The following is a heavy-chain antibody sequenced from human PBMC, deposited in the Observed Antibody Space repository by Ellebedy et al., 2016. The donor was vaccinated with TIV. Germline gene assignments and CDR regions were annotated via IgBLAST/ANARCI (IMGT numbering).Heavy chain of an antibody. CDR1: GFSFINAW. CDR2: IKGKADGGTT. Sequence: GESLKISCVASGFSFINAWMSWVRQAPGKGLEWVGRIKGKADGGTTDYAAPVKGRFTISRDDSKNTLYLQMNSLKSDDTAVFYCTLDSAIAAATQDYWGQGTLVTVSS. V-gene: IGHV3-15*01. D-gene: IGHD6-13*01. J-gene: IGHJ4*02. CDR3: TLDSAIAAATQDY.